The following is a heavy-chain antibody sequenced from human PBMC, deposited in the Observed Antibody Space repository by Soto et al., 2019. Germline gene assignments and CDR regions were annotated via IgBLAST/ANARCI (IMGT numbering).Heavy chain of an antibody. CDR1: GFTFSSYA. CDR2: ISGSGGST. D-gene: IGHD3-3*01. V-gene: IGHV3-23*01. J-gene: IGHJ6*03. Sequence: GSLRLSCAASGFTFSSYAMSWVRQAPGKGLEWVSAISGSGGSTYYADSVKGRFTISRDNSKNTLYLQMNSLRAEDTAVYYCAKAGFWSGYFYYYYYMDVWGKGTTVTVSS. CDR3: AKAGFWSGYFYYYYYMDV.